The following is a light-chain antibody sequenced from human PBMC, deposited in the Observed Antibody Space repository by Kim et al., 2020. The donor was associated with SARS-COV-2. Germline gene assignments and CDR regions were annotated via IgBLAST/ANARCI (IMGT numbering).Light chain of an antibody. J-gene: IGKJ2*01. CDR1: HSISSEF. V-gene: IGKV3-20*01. CDR2: GAS. Sequence: PGERATLSCRASHSISSEFLAWYQRISGQPPRLLIFGASNRAAGIPDRFSGGGSGTDFTLTITRLEPADSAVYYCQQYTTSPPAYTFGQGTKLEI. CDR3: QQYTTSPPAYT.